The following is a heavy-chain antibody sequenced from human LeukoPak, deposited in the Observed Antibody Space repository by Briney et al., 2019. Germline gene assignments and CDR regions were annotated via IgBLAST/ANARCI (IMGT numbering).Heavy chain of an antibody. J-gene: IGHJ4*02. CDR1: GYTFIGYY. CDR2: IDPDSGGT. D-gene: IGHD6-19*01. V-gene: IGHV1-2*02. CDR3: ARDLGGVAVAAHFDY. Sequence: ASVKVSCKASGYTFIGYYIHWARQAPGQGLEWMGWIDPDSGGTNYAQKFQGRVTVTRDTSISTAYMELSRLRSDDTAVYYCARDLGGVAVAAHFDYWGQGTLVTVSS.